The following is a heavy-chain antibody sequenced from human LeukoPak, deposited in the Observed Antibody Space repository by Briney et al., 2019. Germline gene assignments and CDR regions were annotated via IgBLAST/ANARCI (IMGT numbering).Heavy chain of an antibody. CDR1: GFTVSSNY. Sequence: KAGGSLRLSCAASGFTVSSNYMSWVRQAPGKGLEWVSSISSSSSYIYYADSVKGRFTISRDNAKNSLYLQMNSLRAEDTAVYYCARGSRGWAGRFDYWGQGTLVTVSS. J-gene: IGHJ4*02. V-gene: IGHV3-21*01. CDR2: ISSSSSYI. D-gene: IGHD2-2*01. CDR3: ARGSRGWAGRFDY.